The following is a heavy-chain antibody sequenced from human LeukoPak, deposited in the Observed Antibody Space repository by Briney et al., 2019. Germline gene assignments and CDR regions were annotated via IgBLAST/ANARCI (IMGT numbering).Heavy chain of an antibody. CDR2: ISGSGGST. CDR3: AKDLSGGSTLRYYGMDV. V-gene: IGHV3-23*01. D-gene: IGHD2-15*01. CDR1: GFTFSSYA. J-gene: IGHJ6*02. Sequence: PGGSLRLSCAASGFTFSSYAMSWVRQAPGKGLEWVSAISGSGGSTYYADSVKGRFTISRDNSKNTLYLQMNSLRAEDTAVYYCAKDLSGGSTLRYYGMDVWGQGTTVTVSS.